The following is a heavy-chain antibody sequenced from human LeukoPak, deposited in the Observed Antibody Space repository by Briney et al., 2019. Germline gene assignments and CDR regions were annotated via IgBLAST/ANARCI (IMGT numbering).Heavy chain of an antibody. CDR1: GGSVSSGGNY. CDR3: ARLDYGDYWFDP. Sequence: TLSLTCTVSGGSVSSGGNYWSWIRQHPGKGLEWIGYIYYSGSTYYNPSLKSRVTISVDTSKNQFSLRLSSVTAADTAVYYCARLDYGDYWFDPWGQGTLVTVSS. J-gene: IGHJ5*02. V-gene: IGHV4-31*03. D-gene: IGHD4-17*01. CDR2: IYYSGST.